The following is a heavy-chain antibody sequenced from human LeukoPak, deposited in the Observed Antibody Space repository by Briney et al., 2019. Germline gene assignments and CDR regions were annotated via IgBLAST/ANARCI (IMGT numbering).Heavy chain of an antibody. CDR2: LHPNSGDT. D-gene: IGHD5-24*01. CDR1: GYTFTDYY. CDR3: ARGRNIEMTTMSGGSDY. V-gene: IGHV1-2*02. Sequence: ASVRVSCKASGYTFTDYYMHWVRQAPGQGLEWMGWLHPNSGDTNYAKKFQGRVSMTRDSSISTAYMDLSDLRSDDTAVYSCARGRNIEMTTMSGGSDYWGQGTLVTVSS. J-gene: IGHJ4*02.